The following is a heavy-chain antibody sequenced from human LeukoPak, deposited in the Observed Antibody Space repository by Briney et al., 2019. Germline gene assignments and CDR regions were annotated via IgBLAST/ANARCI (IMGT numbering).Heavy chain of an antibody. J-gene: IGHJ3*02. V-gene: IGHV1-69*05. CDR1: GGTFSSYA. CDR3: ARDRYNWNYVGRDAFDI. Sequence: ASVKVSCKASGGTFSSYAISWVRQAPGQGLEWMGGIIPIFGTANYARKFQGRVTITTDESTSTAYMELSSLRSEDTAVYYCARDRYNWNYVGRDAFDIWGQGTMVTVSS. D-gene: IGHD1-7*01. CDR2: IIPIFGTA.